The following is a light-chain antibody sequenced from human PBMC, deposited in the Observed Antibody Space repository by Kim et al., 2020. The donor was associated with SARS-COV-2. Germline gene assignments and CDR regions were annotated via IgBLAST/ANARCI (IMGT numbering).Light chain of an antibody. CDR3: SSYTSSVTYV. J-gene: IGLJ1*01. CDR2: DVS. Sequence: GLSITLPCTGTSSDVGGYKFVSWYQQHPGKAPKLMIYDVSNRPSGVSNRFSGSKSGNTASLTISGLQVEDEADYYCSSYTSSVTYVFGTGTKVTVL. CDR1: SSDVGGYKF. V-gene: IGLV2-14*03.